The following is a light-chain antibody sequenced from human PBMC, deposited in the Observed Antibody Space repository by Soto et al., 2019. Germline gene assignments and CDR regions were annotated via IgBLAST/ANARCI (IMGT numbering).Light chain of an antibody. J-gene: IGLJ3*02. CDR1: SSDIGTYNY. CDR2: EVS. V-gene: IGLV2-14*01. Sequence: QSVLTQPASVSGSPGQSITISCTGTSSDIGTYNYVSWYQQHPGKVPKLMIYEVSNRPSGVSNRFSGSKSGNTASLAISGLAAEDEADYYCSSYTTSSTQVFGGGTKVTVL. CDR3: SSYTTSSTQV.